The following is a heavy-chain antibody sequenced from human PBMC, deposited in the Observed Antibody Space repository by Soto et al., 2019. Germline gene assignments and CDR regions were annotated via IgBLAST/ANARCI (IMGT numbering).Heavy chain of an antibody. CDR3: ARGSYSGYDDGTYYYYYGMDV. CDR2: IYHSGST. CDR1: GASISSGSYS. V-gene: IGHV4-30-2*01. D-gene: IGHD5-12*01. J-gene: IGHJ6*02. Sequence: TLSLTCAVPGASISSGSYSWSWIRPPPGKGLEGIGYIYHSGSTYYNPSLKSRVTILVDRSKNQFSLKLSSVPAADTAVYYCARGSYSGYDDGTYYYYYGMDVWGQGTTVTVS.